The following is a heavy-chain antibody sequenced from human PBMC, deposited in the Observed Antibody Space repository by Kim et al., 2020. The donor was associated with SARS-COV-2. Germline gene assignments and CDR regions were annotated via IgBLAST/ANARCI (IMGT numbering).Heavy chain of an antibody. Sequence: GGSLRLSCTASGFTFSSYSMNWVRQAPGKGLEWVSYISSSSSTIYYADSVKGRFTISRDNAKNSLYLQMNSLRDEDTAVYYCARDSPVVGYYYYYGMDVWGQGTTVTVSS. CDR3: ARDSPVVGYYYYYGMDV. V-gene: IGHV3-48*02. CDR2: ISSSSSTI. D-gene: IGHD1-26*01. CDR1: GFTFSSYS. J-gene: IGHJ6*02.